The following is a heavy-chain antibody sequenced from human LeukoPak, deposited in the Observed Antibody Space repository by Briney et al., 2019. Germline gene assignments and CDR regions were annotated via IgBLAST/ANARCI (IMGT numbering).Heavy chain of an antibody. CDR1: GFTFSSYS. V-gene: IGHV3-21*01. Sequence: GGSLRLSCAASGFTFSSYSMNWVHQAPGKGLEWVASISSSSSYIYYADSVKGRFTISRDNAKNSLYLQMNSLRAEDTAVYYCARAPGYDFWSGYGSDYWGQGTLVTVSS. CDR3: ARAPGYDFWSGYGSDY. J-gene: IGHJ4*02. CDR2: ISSSSSYI. D-gene: IGHD3-3*01.